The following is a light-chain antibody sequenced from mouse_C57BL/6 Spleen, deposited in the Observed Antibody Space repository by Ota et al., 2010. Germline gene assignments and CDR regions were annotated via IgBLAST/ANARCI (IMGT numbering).Light chain of an antibody. CDR2: AS. CDR3: QQYSSYPYT. V-gene: IGKV6-15*01. CDR1: EXGYV. Sequence: SVGDRSSVTCRQSEXGYVMLACINRTRQSPKVTXLLASPHTGVPDRFTGSGSGTDFTLTISNVQSEDLADYFCQQYSSYPYTFGGGDQAG. J-gene: IGKJ2*01.